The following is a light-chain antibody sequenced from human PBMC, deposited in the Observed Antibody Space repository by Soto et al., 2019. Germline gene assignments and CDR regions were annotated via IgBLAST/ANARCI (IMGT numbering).Light chain of an antibody. CDR2: GAS. V-gene: IGKV3-15*01. CDR1: QSVNTN. Sequence: ERVMTQSPATLSVSPGERATLSCRASQSVNTNLAWYQQKPGQAPRLLIYGASTMATGIPARFTGSASGTEFALTISSLQSEDFAVYSCQQYNNWPPRYTFGQWTTVDIQ. J-gene: IGKJ2*01. CDR3: QQYNNWPPRYT.